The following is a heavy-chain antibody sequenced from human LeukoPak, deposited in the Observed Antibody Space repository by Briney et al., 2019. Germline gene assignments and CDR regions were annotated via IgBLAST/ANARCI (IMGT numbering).Heavy chain of an antibody. J-gene: IGHJ4*02. CDR1: DGSISSYY. Sequence: PSETLSLTCTVSDGSISSYYWGWIRQPPGKGLEWIGSIYYSGSTYYNPSLKSRVTISVDTSKNQFSLKLSSVTAADTAVYYCARHSFGDYYDSSGYYYGEYYFDYWGQGTLVTVSS. V-gene: IGHV4-39*01. CDR2: IYYSGST. D-gene: IGHD3-22*01. CDR3: ARHSFGDYYDSSGYYYGEYYFDY.